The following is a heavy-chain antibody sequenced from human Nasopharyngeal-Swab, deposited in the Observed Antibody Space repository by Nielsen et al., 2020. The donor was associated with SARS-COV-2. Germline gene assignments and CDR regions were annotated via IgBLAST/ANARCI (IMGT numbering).Heavy chain of an antibody. CDR2: ISYDGSNK. Sequence: GSLKISCAASGFTFSSYAMHWVRQAPGKGLEWVAVISYDGSNKYYADSVKGRFTISRDNSKNTLYLQMNSLRAEDTAVYYCARVGGGSYYFDYWGQGTLVTVSS. J-gene: IGHJ4*02. CDR1: GFTFSSYA. D-gene: IGHD1-26*01. CDR3: ARVGGGSYYFDY. V-gene: IGHV3-30-3*01.